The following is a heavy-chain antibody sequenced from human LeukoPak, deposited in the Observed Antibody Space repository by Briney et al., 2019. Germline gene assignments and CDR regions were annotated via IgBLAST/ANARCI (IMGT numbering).Heavy chain of an antibody. Sequence: GGSLRLSCAASGFTFSYYTMHWVRQAPGKGLEWVAVISYDGSNKYCADSVKGRFTISRDNSKNKLYLQMNSLRAEDTAVYYCARVLNYYDSSGYYFSYWGQGTLVTVSS. CDR2: ISYDGSNK. CDR1: GFTFSYYT. J-gene: IGHJ4*02. CDR3: ARVLNYYDSSGYYFSY. D-gene: IGHD3-22*01. V-gene: IGHV3-30-3*01.